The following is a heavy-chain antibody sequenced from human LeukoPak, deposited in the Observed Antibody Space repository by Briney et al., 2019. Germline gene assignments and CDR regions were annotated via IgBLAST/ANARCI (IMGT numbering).Heavy chain of an antibody. V-gene: IGHV1-46*01. J-gene: IGHJ3*02. CDR3: VRGKYCRSTSCHEWGAFDI. Sequence: ASVKVSCKASGYTFTNYYMHWVRQAPGQGLEWMGIINPSDASTSYAQKFQGRVTMTRDMSTSTVYMELSSLRFEDTAVYYCVRGKYCRSTSCHEWGAFDIWGQGTMVSVSS. CDR1: GYTFTNYY. D-gene: IGHD2-2*01. CDR2: INPSDAST.